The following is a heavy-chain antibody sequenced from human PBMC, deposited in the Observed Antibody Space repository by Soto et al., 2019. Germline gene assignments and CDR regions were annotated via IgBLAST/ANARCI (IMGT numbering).Heavy chain of an antibody. Sequence: GGSLRLSCAASGFSFSGYWMSWVRQAPGKGPEWVANIKEDGTEQHYVDSVKGRFTISRDNSENSLFLQMNNLRAEDSAIYYCAITTSTVSYWFDPWGPGTQVTVSS. CDR1: GFSFSGYW. V-gene: IGHV3-7*03. CDR3: AITTSTVSYWFDP. D-gene: IGHD4-4*01. CDR2: IKEDGTEQ. J-gene: IGHJ5*02.